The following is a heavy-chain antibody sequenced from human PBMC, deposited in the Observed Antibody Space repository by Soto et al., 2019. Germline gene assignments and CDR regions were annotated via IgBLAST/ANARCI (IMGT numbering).Heavy chain of an antibody. CDR1: GFTFSSYA. Sequence: EVQLLESGGGLVQPGGSLRLSCAASGFTFSSYAMSWVRQAPGKGLEWVSAISGSGGSTYYADSVKGRFTISRDNSKNTLYLQMSSLRAEDTAVYYCARLVVVAATPGWFDPWGQGTLVTVSS. CDR3: ARLVVVAATPGWFDP. CDR2: ISGSGGST. J-gene: IGHJ5*02. V-gene: IGHV3-23*01. D-gene: IGHD2-15*01.